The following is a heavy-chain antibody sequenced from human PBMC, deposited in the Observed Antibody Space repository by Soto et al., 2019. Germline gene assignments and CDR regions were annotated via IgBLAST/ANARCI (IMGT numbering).Heavy chain of an antibody. CDR3: AREGGYDSDYYYCMDV. V-gene: IGHV1-2*02. D-gene: IGHD5-12*01. CDR1: GYTFTGQY. J-gene: IGHJ6*02. Sequence: QVQLVQSGAEVKKPGASVKVSCKASGYTFTGQYMHWVRQAPGQGLEWMGWINPNSGGTHYAQKFQGRVTMTRDTSISTAYMELSRLRSDDTAVYYCAREGGYDSDYYYCMDVWGQGTTVTVSS. CDR2: INPNSGGT.